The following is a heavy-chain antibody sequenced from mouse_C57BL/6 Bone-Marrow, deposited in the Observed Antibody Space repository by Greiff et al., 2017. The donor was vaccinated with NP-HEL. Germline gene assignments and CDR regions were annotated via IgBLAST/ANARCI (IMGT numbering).Heavy chain of an antibody. J-gene: IGHJ3*01. CDR3: ARPYSNYPAWFAY. V-gene: IGHV1-26*01. D-gene: IGHD2-5*01. CDR2: LNPNTGGT. CDR1: GYTFTDYY. Sequence: EVQLQQSGPELVQPGASVKISCKASGYTFTDYYMNWVKQSHGKSLQWIGDLNPNTGGTSYNQKFNGTATLTVDKSASTAYMGLRSLTSEDSAVYYCARPYSNYPAWFAYWGQGTLVTVSA.